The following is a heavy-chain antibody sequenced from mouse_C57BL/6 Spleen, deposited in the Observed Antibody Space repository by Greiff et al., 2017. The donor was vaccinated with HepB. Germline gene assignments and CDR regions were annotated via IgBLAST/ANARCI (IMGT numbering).Heavy chain of an antibody. CDR3: ARMNKIYYGSSYGYFDV. Sequence: SGPELVKPGASVKISCKASGYTFTDYYINWVKQRPGQGLEWIGWIYPGSGNTKYNEKFKGKATLTVDTSSSTAYMQLSSLTSEDSAVYFCARMNKIYYGSSYGYFDVWGTGTTVTVSS. CDR1: GYTFTDYY. D-gene: IGHD1-1*01. CDR2: IYPGSGNT. V-gene: IGHV1-84*01. J-gene: IGHJ1*03.